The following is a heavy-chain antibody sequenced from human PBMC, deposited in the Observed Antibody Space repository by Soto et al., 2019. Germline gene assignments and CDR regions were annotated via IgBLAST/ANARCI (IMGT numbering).Heavy chain of an antibody. CDR2: ISGSSSST. Sequence: PGGSLRLSCAASGFTFSTYAMSWVRQAPGKGLEWVSVISGSSSSTYYADSVKGRFTISRDNSKNTLYLQMNSLRAGDTAVYYCVPRTANCSPAVCFGHWGQGTPVTVSS. V-gene: IGHV3-23*01. CDR3: VPRTANCSPAVCFGH. D-gene: IGHD2-8*01. CDR1: GFTFSTYA. J-gene: IGHJ5*02.